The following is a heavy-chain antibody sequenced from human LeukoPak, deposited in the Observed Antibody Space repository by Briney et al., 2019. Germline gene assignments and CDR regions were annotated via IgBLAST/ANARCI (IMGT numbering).Heavy chain of an antibody. V-gene: IGHV1-69*05. Sequence: ASVKVSCKASGGTFSSYAISWVRQAPGQGLEWMGGIIPIFGTANYAQKFQGRVTITTDESTSTAYMELSSLRPEDTAVYYCARGRIAVANNWFDPWGQGTLVTVSS. CDR1: GGTFSSYA. CDR2: IIPIFGTA. D-gene: IGHD6-19*01. CDR3: ARGRIAVANNWFDP. J-gene: IGHJ5*02.